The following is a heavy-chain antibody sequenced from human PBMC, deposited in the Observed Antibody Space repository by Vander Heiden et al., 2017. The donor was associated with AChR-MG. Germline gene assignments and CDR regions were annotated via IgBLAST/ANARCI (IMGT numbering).Heavy chain of an antibody. J-gene: IGHJ4*02. CDR3: AGSPIAVAGILTY. V-gene: IGHV3-33*01. Sequence: QVQLVESGGGVVQPGRSLRLSCAASGFTFSNYGMHWVRQAPGKGLEWVATIWSDGGNKYYADSVKGRFTISRDNSKNTLYLQMTSLRVEDTAVYYCAGSPIAVAGILTYWGQGTLVTVSS. CDR2: IWSDGGNK. CDR1: GFTFSNYG. D-gene: IGHD6-19*01.